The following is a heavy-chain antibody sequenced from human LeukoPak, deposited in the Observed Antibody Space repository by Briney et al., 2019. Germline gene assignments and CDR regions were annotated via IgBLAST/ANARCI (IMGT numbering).Heavy chain of an antibody. J-gene: IGHJ6*03. Sequence: GGSLRLSCAASGFTFSSYVMHWVRQAPGKGLEWVAIISYDGSNEYYADSVKGRFTISRDNSKNTLYLQMNSLRAADTAVYYCAKDRCSNGIGCYHYYMDVWGKGTTVTISS. CDR1: GFTFSSYV. V-gene: IGHV3-30*04. D-gene: IGHD2-8*01. CDR2: ISYDGSNE. CDR3: AKDRCSNGIGCYHYYMDV.